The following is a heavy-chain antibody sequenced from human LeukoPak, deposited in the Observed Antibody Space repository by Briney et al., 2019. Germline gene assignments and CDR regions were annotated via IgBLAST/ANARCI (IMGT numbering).Heavy chain of an antibody. D-gene: IGHD2-15*01. CDR3: ARARRAGWGMDV. CDR2: ISPSGST. Sequence: KPSETLSLTCAVRGEAFSGYYWSWIRQPPGKGLEWIGEISPSGSTNYNPSLKSRVTLSVDTSKNQFSLRLSSVTAADTAMYYCARARRAGWGMDVWGKGTTVTVSS. CDR1: GEAFSGYY. J-gene: IGHJ6*04. V-gene: IGHV4-34*01.